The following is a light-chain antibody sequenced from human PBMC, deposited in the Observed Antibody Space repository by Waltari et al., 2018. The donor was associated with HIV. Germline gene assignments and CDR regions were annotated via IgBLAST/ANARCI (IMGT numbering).Light chain of an antibody. CDR2: KDS. V-gene: IGLV3-25*03. CDR1: VLPNQY. J-gene: IGLJ1*01. CDR3: QAADSSGSYFV. Sequence: SYELTQPPSVSVSPGQTARITCSGDVLPNQYTFWYQQKSGQAPVLVVYKDSERPAGTPERFSGSSSGTTVTLFIDGVQAEDEADYYCQAADSSGSYFVFGTGTKVTVL.